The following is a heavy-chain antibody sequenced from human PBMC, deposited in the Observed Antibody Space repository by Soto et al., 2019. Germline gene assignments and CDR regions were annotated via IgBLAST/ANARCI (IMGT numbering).Heavy chain of an antibody. CDR1: GFTFSSFA. J-gene: IGHJ4*02. CDR2: ITGTGGST. D-gene: IGHD3-3*01. CDR3: ANVVIIGY. V-gene: IGHV3-23*01. Sequence: GGSLRLSCAASGFTFSSFAMTWVRQAPGKGLEWVSGITGTGGSTYYADSVKGRFTISRDNSKNTLYLQMNSLRAEDTAVYYCANVVIIGYWGQGTLVTVSS.